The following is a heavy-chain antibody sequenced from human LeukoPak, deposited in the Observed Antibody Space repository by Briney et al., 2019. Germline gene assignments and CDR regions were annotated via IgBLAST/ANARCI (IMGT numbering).Heavy chain of an antibody. J-gene: IGHJ4*02. V-gene: IGHV1-2*02. D-gene: IGHD1-26*01. CDR3: ARDRVVGATGADY. CDR2: INPNSGGT. Sequence: ASVKVSCKASGYTFTGYYMHWVRQAPGQGLEWMGRINPNSGGTNYAQKLQGRVTMTTDTSTSTAYMELRSLRSDDTAVYYCARDRVVGATGADYWGQGTLVTVSS. CDR1: GYTFTGYY.